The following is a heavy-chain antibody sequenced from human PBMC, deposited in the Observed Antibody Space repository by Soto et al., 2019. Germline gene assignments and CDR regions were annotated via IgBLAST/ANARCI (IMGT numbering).Heavy chain of an antibody. CDR2: IYYSGST. Sequence: PSETLSLTCTVSGGSISSYYWSWIRQPPGKGLEWIGYIYYSGSTNYNPSLKSRVTISVDTSKNQFSLKLSSVTAADTAVYYCAGITMVRGAQYYYYYYGMDVWGQGTTVTVSS. CDR3: AGITMVRGAQYYYYYYGMDV. D-gene: IGHD3-10*01. J-gene: IGHJ6*02. V-gene: IGHV4-59*01. CDR1: GGSISSYY.